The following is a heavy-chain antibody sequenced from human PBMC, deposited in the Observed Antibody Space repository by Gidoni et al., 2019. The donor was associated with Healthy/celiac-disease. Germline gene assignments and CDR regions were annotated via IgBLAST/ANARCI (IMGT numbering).Heavy chain of an antibody. CDR1: AGSISRGGYY. Sequence: QVQLQESGPGLAKPSQTLSLTCTVSAGSISRGGYYWRGIRQHPGKGLEWIGYIYYSVSTYYNPSLKSRVTRSVDTSKNQFSLKLSSVTAADTAVYYCARARNKLLEDWGQGTLVTVSS. J-gene: IGHJ4*02. V-gene: IGHV4-31*03. CDR2: IYYSVST. D-gene: IGHD1-1*01. CDR3: ARARNKLLED.